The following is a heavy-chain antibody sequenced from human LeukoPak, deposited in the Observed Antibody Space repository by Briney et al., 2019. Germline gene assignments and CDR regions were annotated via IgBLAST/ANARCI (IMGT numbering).Heavy chain of an antibody. J-gene: IGHJ5*02. Sequence: SETLSLTCAVYGGSFSGYYWSWIRQPPGKGLEWIGEINHSGSTNYNPSLKSRVTISVDTSKNQFSLKLSSVTAADTAVYYCARGSGSYSIDPWGQGTLVTVSS. CDR1: GGSFSGYY. D-gene: IGHD1-26*01. CDR2: INHSGST. CDR3: ARGSGSYSIDP. V-gene: IGHV4-34*01.